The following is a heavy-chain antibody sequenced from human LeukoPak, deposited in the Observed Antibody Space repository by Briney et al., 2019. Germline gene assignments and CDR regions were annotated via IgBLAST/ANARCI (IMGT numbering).Heavy chain of an antibody. CDR2: INHSGST. CDR3: ARGYGSGSYYNKRYYYYYYMDV. J-gene: IGHJ6*03. CDR1: GGSFSGYY. V-gene: IGHV4-34*01. Sequence: SETLSLTCAVYGGSFSGYYWSWIRQPPGKGLEWIGEINHSGSTNYNPSLKSRVTISVDTSKNQFSLKLSSATAADTAVYYCARGYGSGSYYNKRYYYYYYMDVWGKGTTVTVSS. D-gene: IGHD3-10*01.